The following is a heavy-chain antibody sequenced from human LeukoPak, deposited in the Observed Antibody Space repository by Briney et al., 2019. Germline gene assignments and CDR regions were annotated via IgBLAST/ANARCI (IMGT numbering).Heavy chain of an antibody. D-gene: IGHD5-24*01. CDR1: GYTFTNYG. CDR2: INPSGGST. CDR3: ARVDSSRDVYNFCFDY. J-gene: IGHJ4*02. V-gene: IGHV1-46*01. Sequence: ASVKVSCKASGYTFTNYGISWLRQAPGQGLEWMGIINPSGGSTKYAQKFQGRVTMSRDTSTSTVYMDLSSLRSEDTAVYYCARVDSSRDVYNFCFDYWGQGTLITVSS.